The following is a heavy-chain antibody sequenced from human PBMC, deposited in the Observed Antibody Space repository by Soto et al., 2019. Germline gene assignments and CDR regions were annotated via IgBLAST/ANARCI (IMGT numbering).Heavy chain of an antibody. Sequence: LVGSLRLSCAASGFTVSSNQMSWVRQAPGKGLEWVSIIYSGGSTYYADSVKGRFTISRDNSENTLYLQMNSLRAEDTAVYYCATESRSGSGYWYFDLCGRGTLFTVSS. D-gene: IGHD3-3*01. CDR1: GFTVSSNQ. CDR3: ATESRSGSGYWYFDL. J-gene: IGHJ2*01. V-gene: IGHV3-53*01. CDR2: IYSGGST.